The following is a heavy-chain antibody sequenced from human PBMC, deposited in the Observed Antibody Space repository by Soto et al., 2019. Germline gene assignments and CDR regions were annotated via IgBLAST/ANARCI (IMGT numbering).Heavy chain of an antibody. D-gene: IGHD3-10*01. CDR1: GFTFSSYS. V-gene: IGHV3-48*01. CDR2: ISSSSSTI. Sequence: PGGSLRLSCAASGFTFSSYSMNWVRQAPGKGLEWVSYISSSSSTIYYADSVKGRFTISRDNAKNSLYLQMNSLRAEDTAVYYCARDGRVLLWFGEFGYWGQGTLVTVSS. J-gene: IGHJ4*02. CDR3: ARDGRVLLWFGEFGY.